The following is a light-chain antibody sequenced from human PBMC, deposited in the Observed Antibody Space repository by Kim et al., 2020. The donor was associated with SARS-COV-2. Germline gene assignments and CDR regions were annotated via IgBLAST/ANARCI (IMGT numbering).Light chain of an antibody. CDR1: QSIGSW. Sequence: DIQMTQSPSTLSASVGDRVTITCRASQSIGSWLAWYQQRPGKAPKLLIYKASSLESGVPSRFSGSGSGTEFTLTISSLQPDDFAVYYCQQYNDSLYTFGQGTKLEI. CDR2: KAS. CDR3: QQYNDSLYT. V-gene: IGKV1-5*03. J-gene: IGKJ2*01.